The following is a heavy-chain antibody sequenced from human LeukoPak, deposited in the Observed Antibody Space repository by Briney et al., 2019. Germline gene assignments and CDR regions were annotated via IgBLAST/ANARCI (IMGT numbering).Heavy chain of an antibody. Sequence: PSETLSLTCAVSGASISSTPYYWGWIRQPPGKGLEWIGNIYYTGSTYYNASLQSRVTISIDTSKNQFSLRLNSVTAADTAVYYCARSSGSPFDYWGQGTLVTVSS. CDR3: ARSSGSPFDY. CDR1: GASISSTPYY. CDR2: IYYTGST. J-gene: IGHJ4*02. V-gene: IGHV4-39*01. D-gene: IGHD1-26*01.